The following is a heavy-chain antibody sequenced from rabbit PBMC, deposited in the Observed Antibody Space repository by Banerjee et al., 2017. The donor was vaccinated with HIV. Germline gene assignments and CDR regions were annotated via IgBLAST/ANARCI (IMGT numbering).Heavy chain of an antibody. V-gene: IGHV1S40*01. J-gene: IGHJ4*01. CDR1: GIDFSNHYY. Sequence: QSLEESGGGLVKPGGTLTLTCKASGIDFSNHYYMCWVRQAPGKGLEWIACIYIGDGNTYYASWAKGRFTISKTSSTTVTLQMTSLTAADTATYFCARDPNSSGWGGYYFNLWGQGTLVTVS. CDR2: IYIGDGNT. D-gene: IGHD4-1*01. CDR3: ARDPNSSGWGGYYFNL.